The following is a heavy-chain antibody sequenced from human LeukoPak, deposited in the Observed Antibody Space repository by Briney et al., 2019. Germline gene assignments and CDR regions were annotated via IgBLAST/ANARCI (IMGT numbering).Heavy chain of an antibody. J-gene: IGHJ6*03. CDR3: ARDLRYCSSTSCPYMDV. CDR1: GFTFSSYA. D-gene: IGHD2-2*01. V-gene: IGHV3-23*01. CDR2: ISGSGGST. Sequence: QSGGSLRLSCAASGFTFSSYAMSWVRQAPGKGLEWVSAISGSGGSTYYADSVKGRFTISRDNSKNTLYLQMNSLRAEDTAVYYCARDLRYCSSTSCPYMDVWGKGTTVTASS.